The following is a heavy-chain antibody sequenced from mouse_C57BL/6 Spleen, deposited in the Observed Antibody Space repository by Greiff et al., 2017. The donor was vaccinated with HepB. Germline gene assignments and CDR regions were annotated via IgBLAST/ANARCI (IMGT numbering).Heavy chain of an antibody. V-gene: IGHV14-2*01. CDR1: GFNIKDYY. J-gene: IGHJ4*01. D-gene: IGHD2-4*01. CDR3: AFYYDYDEGYAMDY. CDR2: IDPEDGET. Sequence: VHVKQSGAELVKPGASVKLSCTASGFNIKDYYMHWVKQRTEQGLEWIGRIDPEDGETKYAPKFQGKATITADTSSNTAYLQLSSLTSEDTAVYYCAFYYDYDEGYAMDYWGQGTSVTVSS.